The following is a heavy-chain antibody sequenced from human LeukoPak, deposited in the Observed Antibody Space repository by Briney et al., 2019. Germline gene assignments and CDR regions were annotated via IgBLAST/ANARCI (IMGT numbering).Heavy chain of an antibody. V-gene: IGHV3-30*02. CDR3: AKDLEGYCSSTSCHSGY. J-gene: IGHJ4*02. Sequence: GGSLRLSCAASGFTFSSYGMGWGRQAPGKGLGWGAFILFDGSNKYYADSVKGRFTLSPENSKNTLYLQMNSLRAEDTAVYYCAKDLEGYCSSTSCHSGYWGQGTLVTVSS. CDR2: ILFDGSNK. D-gene: IGHD2-2*01. CDR1: GFTFSSYG.